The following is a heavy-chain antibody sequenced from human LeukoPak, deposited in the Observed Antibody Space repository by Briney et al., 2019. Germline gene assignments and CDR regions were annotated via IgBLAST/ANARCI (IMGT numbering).Heavy chain of an antibody. V-gene: IGHV4-34*01. CDR3: ARDLRDSSGWYGGYYYYMDV. CDR1: GGSFSGYY. J-gene: IGHJ6*03. Sequence: SETLSLTCAVYGGSFSGYYWSWIRQPPGKGLEWIGEINHSGSTNYNPSLKSRVTISVDTSKNQFSLKLSSVTAADTAVYYCARDLRDSSGWYGGYYYYMDVWGKGTTVTVSS. CDR2: INHSGST. D-gene: IGHD6-19*01.